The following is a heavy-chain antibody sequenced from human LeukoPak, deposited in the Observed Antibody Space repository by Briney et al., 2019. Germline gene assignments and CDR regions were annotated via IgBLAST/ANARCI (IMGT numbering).Heavy chain of an antibody. Sequence: ASVTVPCTTSGYTFSNYGISWVRQAPGQGLEWMGWITAYNGNRLYAQRFQGRITLTTDTSTSTSYMELRSLEYDDTAIYYCARDNDKVVDHWGQGTLVTVSS. CDR3: ARDNDKVVDH. CDR2: ITAYNGNR. J-gene: IGHJ4*01. D-gene: IGHD1-1*01. CDR1: GYTFSNYG. V-gene: IGHV1-18*01.